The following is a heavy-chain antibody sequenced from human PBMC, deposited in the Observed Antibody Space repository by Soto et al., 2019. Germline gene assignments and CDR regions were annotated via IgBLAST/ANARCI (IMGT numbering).Heavy chain of an antibody. Sequence: QVQLVESGGGVVQPGRSLRLSCAASGFTFSSYSMHWVRQAPGKGQEWVAVIWYDGSNRYYADSVKGRFTISRDNSKNTLYLQMNSLRAEDTAVYYCASLLWFGSGDYYGMDVWGQGTTVTVSS. CDR1: GFTFSSYS. V-gene: IGHV3-33*01. D-gene: IGHD3-10*01. CDR3: ASLLWFGSGDYYGMDV. CDR2: IWYDGSNR. J-gene: IGHJ6*02.